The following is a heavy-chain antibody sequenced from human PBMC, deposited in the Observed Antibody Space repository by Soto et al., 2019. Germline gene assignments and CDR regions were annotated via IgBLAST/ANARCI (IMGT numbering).Heavy chain of an antibody. CDR3: ASDQVDSSGASPYYYYGMDV. D-gene: IGHD2-15*01. V-gene: IGHV4-4*02. Sequence: SETLSLTCAVSGGSISSSNWWSWVRQPPGKGLEWIGEIYHSGSTNYNPSLKRRVNISVNKSKNQFSLTLTSLTATATAVYYGASDQVDSSGASPYYYYGMDVWGQGTTVTVSS. J-gene: IGHJ6*02. CDR2: IYHSGST. CDR1: GGSISSSNW.